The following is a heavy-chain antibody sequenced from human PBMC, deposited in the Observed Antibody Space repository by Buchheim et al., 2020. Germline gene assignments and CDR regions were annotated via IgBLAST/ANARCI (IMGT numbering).Heavy chain of an antibody. V-gene: IGHV4-39*07. CDR3: ASNWGLYYFDY. CDR1: GGSISSSSYS. J-gene: IGHJ4*02. D-gene: IGHD7-27*01. Sequence: QLQLQESGPGLVNPSGTLSLTCSVPGGSISSSSYSWGWIRQPPGKGLEWIGSIYYSGSAFYNPALESRVTILVDRSKSQFSLHLNSVTAADTAMYYCASNWGLYYFDYWGQGTL. CDR2: IYYSGSA.